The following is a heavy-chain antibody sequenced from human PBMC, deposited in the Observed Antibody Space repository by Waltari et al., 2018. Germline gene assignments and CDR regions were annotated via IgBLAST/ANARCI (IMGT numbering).Heavy chain of an antibody. CDR2: IYTSGST. CDR1: GGSISSGSYY. Sequence: QVQLQESGPGLVKPSQTLSLTCTVSGGSISSGSYYWSWIRQPAGKGLEWIGRIYTSGSTNYNPSLKSGVTISVDTSKNQCSRKLSSGTAADTAVYYCAGEITPGRRGTCDIWGQGTMVTVSS. CDR3: AGEITPGRRGTCDI. D-gene: IGHD1-20*01. J-gene: IGHJ3*02. V-gene: IGHV4-61*02.